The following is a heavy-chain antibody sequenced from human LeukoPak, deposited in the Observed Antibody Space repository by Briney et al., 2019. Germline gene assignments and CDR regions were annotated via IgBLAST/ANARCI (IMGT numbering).Heavy chain of an antibody. CDR3: AKSSYYDSSGYYREYYFDY. D-gene: IGHD3-22*01. CDR2: ISYDGSNK. Sequence: GGPLRLSCAASGSTFSTYAMHWVRQAPGKGLEWVAVISYDGSNKYYADSVKGRFTISRDNSKNTLYLQMNSLRAEDTAVYYCAKSSYYDSSGYYREYYFDYWGQGTLVTVSS. J-gene: IGHJ4*02. V-gene: IGHV3-30*04. CDR1: GSTFSTYA.